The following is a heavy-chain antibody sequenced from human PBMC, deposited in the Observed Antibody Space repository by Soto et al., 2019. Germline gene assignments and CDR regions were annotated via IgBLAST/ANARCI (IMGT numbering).Heavy chain of an antibody. Sequence: EVQLSESGGGLVQPGGSLRLSCAASGFTFTDYAMSWVRQAPGKGPEWISAISGSGGSIYSADSMRGRFTISRDNSKNTLFLQMNSLRAEDTAVYYCAKDDYFDSSGYFNHWGQGPLVTVSS. J-gene: IGHJ5*02. CDR2: ISGSGGSI. CDR1: GFTFTDYA. V-gene: IGHV3-23*01. D-gene: IGHD3-22*01. CDR3: AKDDYFDSSGYFNH.